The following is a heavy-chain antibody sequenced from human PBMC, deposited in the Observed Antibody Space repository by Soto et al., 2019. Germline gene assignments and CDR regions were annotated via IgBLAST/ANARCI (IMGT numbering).Heavy chain of an antibody. CDR3: ARDHQLRLGELSSYSYYYGMDV. V-gene: IGHV4-59*01. D-gene: IGHD3-16*02. CDR2: IYYSGST. J-gene: IGHJ6*02. Sequence: SETLSLTCTVSGGSISSYYWSWIRQPPGKGLEWIGYIYYSGSTNYNPSLKSRVTISVDTSKNQFSLKLSSVTAADTAVYYCARDHQLRLGELSSYSYYYGMDVWGQGTTVTVSS. CDR1: GGSISSYY.